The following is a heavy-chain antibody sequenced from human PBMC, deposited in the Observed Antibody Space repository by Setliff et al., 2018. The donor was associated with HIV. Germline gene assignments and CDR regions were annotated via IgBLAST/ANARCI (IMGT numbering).Heavy chain of an antibody. Sequence: GESLKISCAASGFTFSSYGMHWVRQAPGKGLEWVAIIWYDGSSKYYADSVKGRFTISRDTSKDTLYLQMNSLRAEDTAVYYCARVVGVAPYYYMDVWGKGTTVTVSS. CDR3: ARVVGVAPYYYMDV. J-gene: IGHJ6*03. V-gene: IGHV3-33*01. D-gene: IGHD2-15*01. CDR2: IWYDGSSK. CDR1: GFTFSSYG.